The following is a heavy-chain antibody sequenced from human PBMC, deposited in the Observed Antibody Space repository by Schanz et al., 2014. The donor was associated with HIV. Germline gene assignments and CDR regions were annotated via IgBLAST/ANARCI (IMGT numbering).Heavy chain of an antibody. Sequence: VHLLESGGGLVQPGGSLRLSCAASGFTFSSYGMHWVRQAPGKGLEWVAVISYDGSNKYYADSVKGRFTISRDISKNTLYLQMNSLRPEDTALYFCAKDIGRGISVFGEASDHHGMDVWGQGTLVTVSS. J-gene: IGHJ6*02. CDR2: ISYDGSNK. CDR1: GFTFSSYG. D-gene: IGHD3-3*01. CDR3: AKDIGRGISVFGEASDHHGMDV. V-gene: IGHV3-30*18.